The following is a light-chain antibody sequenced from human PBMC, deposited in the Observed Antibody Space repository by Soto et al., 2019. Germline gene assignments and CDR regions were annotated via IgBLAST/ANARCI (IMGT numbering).Light chain of an antibody. CDR3: TSYTTRSTLYV. V-gene: IGLV2-14*01. J-gene: IGLJ1*01. CDR2: DVS. CDR1: SSDVGAYNY. Sequence: QSALTQPASVSGSPGQSITISCTGTSSDVGAYNYVSWYQQHPGKAPKLIIYDVSNRPSGISNRFSGSKSANTASLTISGLQTEDEADYFCTSYTTRSTLYVFGTGTKVTV.